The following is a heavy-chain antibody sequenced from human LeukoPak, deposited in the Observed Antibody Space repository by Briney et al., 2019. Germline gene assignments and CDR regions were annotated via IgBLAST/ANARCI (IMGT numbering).Heavy chain of an antibody. J-gene: IGHJ4*02. CDR2: IYYSGST. CDR3: ARHMGSSWYADY. V-gene: IGHV4-39*01. D-gene: IGHD6-13*01. CDR1: GGSISSSSYY. Sequence: SETLSLTCTVSGGSISSSSYYWGWIRQPPGKGLEWIGSIYYSGSTYYNPSLKSRVTISVDTSKNQFSLKLSSVTAADTAVYYCARHMGSSWYADYWGQGTLVTVSS.